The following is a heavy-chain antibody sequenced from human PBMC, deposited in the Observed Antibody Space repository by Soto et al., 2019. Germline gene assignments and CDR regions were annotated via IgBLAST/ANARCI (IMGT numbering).Heavy chain of an antibody. J-gene: IGHJ4*02. Sequence: ETLSLSCAASGFPFSSYAMSWVRQAPGKGLEWVSVISNSGGGTYYADSVKGRFTISRDNSKDTLYLQMNSLRAEDTAIYYCAKYGFYGGDYGPDFWGQGTLVTVSS. D-gene: IGHD4-17*01. CDR2: ISNSGGGT. CDR3: AKYGFYGGDYGPDF. CDR1: GFPFSSYA. V-gene: IGHV3-23*01.